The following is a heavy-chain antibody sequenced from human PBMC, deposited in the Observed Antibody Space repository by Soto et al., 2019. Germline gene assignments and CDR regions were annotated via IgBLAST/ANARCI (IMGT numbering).Heavy chain of an antibody. CDR3: RRAYSCAYLGHWFDP. Sequence: QVQLQESGPGLVKPSQTLSFTCTVSGGSISSGGYYWSWIRQHPWKGLEWIGYIYYSGRTSYTPSLKSRVTISVDTSQNQFSLKMSSVTAADTAVYYCRRAYSCAYLGHWFDPWGQRFLVTVS. CDR1: GGSISSGGYY. CDR2: IYYSGRT. J-gene: IGHJ5*02. V-gene: IGHV4-31*03. D-gene: IGHD3-16*01.